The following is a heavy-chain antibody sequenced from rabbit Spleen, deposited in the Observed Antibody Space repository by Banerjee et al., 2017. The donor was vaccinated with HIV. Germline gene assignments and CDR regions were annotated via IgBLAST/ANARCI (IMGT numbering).Heavy chain of an antibody. CDR3: ARTSISGDYDDAFDP. D-gene: IGHD1-1*01. CDR2: IYSGSSNP. V-gene: IGHV1S45*01. Sequence: QEQLVESGGGLVKPGASLTLTCKASGFPFSDKAVMCWVRQAPGKGLEWIACIYSGSSNPNYASWAKGRFTISKTSSTTVTLQMTSLTAADTATYFCARTSISGDYDDAFDPWGPGTLVTVS. CDR1: GFPFSDKAV. J-gene: IGHJ2*01.